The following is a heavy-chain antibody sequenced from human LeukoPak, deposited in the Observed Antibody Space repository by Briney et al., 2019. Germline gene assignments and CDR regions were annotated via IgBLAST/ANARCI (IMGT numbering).Heavy chain of an antibody. D-gene: IGHD3-22*01. V-gene: IGHV3-33*01. CDR2: IWYDGSNK. Sequence: PGRSLILSCAASGFTFSSYGMHWVRQTPGKGLELVAVIWYDGSNKYYADSVKGRFTISRDNSKNTLYLQMNSLRAEDTAVYYCARREYSSGYYYFDYWGQGTLVTVSS. CDR3: ARREYSSGYYYFDY. CDR1: GFTFSSYG. J-gene: IGHJ4*02.